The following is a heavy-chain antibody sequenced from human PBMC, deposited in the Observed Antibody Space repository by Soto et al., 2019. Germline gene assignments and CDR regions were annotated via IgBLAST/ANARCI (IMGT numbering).Heavy chain of an antibody. CDR2: IYPGDSDS. Sequence: PGESLKVSCKGSGYRFTSYWIGWVRQMPGKGLEWMGIIYPGDSDSRYSPSFQGQVTISADKSISTAYLQWSSLKASDTAMYYCARLRSWDYYGMDVWGQGTTVTVSS. V-gene: IGHV5-51*01. D-gene: IGHD6-13*01. J-gene: IGHJ6*02. CDR1: GYRFTSYW. CDR3: ARLRSWDYYGMDV.